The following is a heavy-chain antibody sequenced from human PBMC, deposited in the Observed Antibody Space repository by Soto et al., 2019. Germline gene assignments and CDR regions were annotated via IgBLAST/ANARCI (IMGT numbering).Heavy chain of an antibody. D-gene: IGHD4-4*01. V-gene: IGHV4-34*01. Sequence: SETLSLTCAVYGGSFSGYYWSWIRQPPGKGLEWIGEINHSGSTNYNPSLKSRVTISVDTSKNQFSLRLSSVTAADTAVYYCARGIDYSNSPNWFDPWGQGTLVTVSS. J-gene: IGHJ5*02. CDR3: ARGIDYSNSPNWFDP. CDR1: GGSFSGYY. CDR2: INHSGST.